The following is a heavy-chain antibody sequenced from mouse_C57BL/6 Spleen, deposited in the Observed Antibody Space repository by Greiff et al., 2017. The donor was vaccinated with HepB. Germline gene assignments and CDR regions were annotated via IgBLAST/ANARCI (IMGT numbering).Heavy chain of an antibody. V-gene: IGHV14-2*01. J-gene: IGHJ2*01. Sequence: VTLKESGAELVKPGASVKLSCTASGFNIKDYYMHWVKQRTEQGLEWIGRIDPEDGETKYAPKFPGKATITADTSSNTAYLQLSSLTSEDTAVYYCARFEGLYFDYWGQGTTLTVSS. D-gene: IGHD2-13*01. CDR1: GFNIKDYY. CDR3: ARFEGLYFDY. CDR2: IDPEDGET.